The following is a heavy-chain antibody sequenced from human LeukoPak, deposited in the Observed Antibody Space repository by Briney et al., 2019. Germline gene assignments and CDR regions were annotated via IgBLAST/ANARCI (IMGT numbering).Heavy chain of an antibody. J-gene: IGHJ4*02. CDR3: ARGPSNWGYDY. Sequence: ASVKVSCKASGYTFTSYDSNWVRQATGQRPEWMGWMSPNSGDTGYAQKFQDRVTMTRNTSISTTYMELSSLRSDDTAVYYCARGPSNWGYDYWGPGTLVTVSS. CDR1: GYTFTSYD. CDR2: MSPNSGDT. D-gene: IGHD7-27*01. V-gene: IGHV1-8*01.